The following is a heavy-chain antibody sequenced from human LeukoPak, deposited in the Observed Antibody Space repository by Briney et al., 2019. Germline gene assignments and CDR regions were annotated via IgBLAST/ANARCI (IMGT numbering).Heavy chain of an antibody. CDR1: GFTFSSYG. CDR2: IWYDGSNN. J-gene: IGHJ4*02. V-gene: IGHV3-33*01. CDR3: AREGGPYRPLDY. Sequence: GGSLRLSCAASGFTFSSYGMHWVREAPGKGLEWVAIIWYDGSNNYYADSVKGRFTISRDNSKNTLSLQMNSLRAEDTAVYYCAREGGPYRPLDYSGQGTLVTVSS.